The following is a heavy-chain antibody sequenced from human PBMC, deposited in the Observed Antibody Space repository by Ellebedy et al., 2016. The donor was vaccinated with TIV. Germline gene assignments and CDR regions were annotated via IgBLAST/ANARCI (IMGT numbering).Heavy chain of an antibody. V-gene: IGHV1-3*01. J-gene: IGHJ4*02. CDR1: GYTFPAYG. D-gene: IGHD3-10*01. Sequence: ASVKVSCKASGYTFPAYGIHWVRQAPGQRLEWMGWINAGDDHTKYSQKLQGRVTMTTDTSTSTAYMELRNLRSDDTAVYYCARPKGSYYNAFDYWGQGTLVTVSS. CDR2: INAGDDHT. CDR3: ARPKGSYYNAFDY.